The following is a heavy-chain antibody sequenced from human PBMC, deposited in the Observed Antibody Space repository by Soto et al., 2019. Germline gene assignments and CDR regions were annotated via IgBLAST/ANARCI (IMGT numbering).Heavy chain of an antibody. D-gene: IGHD3-22*01. V-gene: IGHV3-74*01. J-gene: IGHJ4*02. CDR1: GFTFSSYW. CDR3: ARDLTDYYDSSGYYDY. CDR2: INSDGSST. Sequence: GESLKISCAASGFTFSSYWMHWVRQAPGKGLVWVSRINSDGSSTSYADSVKGRFTISRDNAKNTLYLQMNSLRAEDTAVYYCARDLTDYYDSSGYYDYWGQGTLVTVSS.